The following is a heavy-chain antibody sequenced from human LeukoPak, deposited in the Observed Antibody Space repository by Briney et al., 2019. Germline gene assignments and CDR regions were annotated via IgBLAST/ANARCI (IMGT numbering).Heavy chain of an antibody. D-gene: IGHD4-23*01. CDR2: MNPNSGTT. CDR3: ARAGYGGNSGGSYFDY. Sequence: GASVKVSCKASGYTFTSYDINWVRQATGQGLEWMGWMNPNSGTTGYAQKFQGRVTMTRNTSINTAYMELTSLRSEDTALYYCARAGYGGNSGGSYFDYWGQGTLVTVSS. J-gene: IGHJ4*02. CDR1: GYTFTSYD. V-gene: IGHV1-8*01.